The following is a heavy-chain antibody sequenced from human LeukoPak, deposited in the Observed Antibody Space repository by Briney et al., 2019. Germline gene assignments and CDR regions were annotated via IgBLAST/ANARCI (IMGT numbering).Heavy chain of an antibody. V-gene: IGHV3-74*01. J-gene: IGHJ4*02. Sequence: PGGSLRLSCAASGFTFSSYWMHWVRQAPGKGLVWVSRINSDGTSIRYADSVKGRFTISRDNSKNTLYLQMNSLRAEDTAVYYCAKDASSYMVRGVFDYWGQGTLVTVSS. CDR3: AKDASSYMVRGVFDY. CDR1: GFTFSSYW. D-gene: IGHD3-10*01. CDR2: INSDGTSI.